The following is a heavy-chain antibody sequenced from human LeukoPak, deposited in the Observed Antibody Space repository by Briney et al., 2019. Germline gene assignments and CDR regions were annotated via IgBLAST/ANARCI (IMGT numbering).Heavy chain of an antibody. CDR3: AGTVGAPQCFDY. D-gene: IGHD1-26*01. Sequence: GGSLRLSCAASGFTFSDYYMSWIRQAPGKGLEWISYISSSGSTIYYADSVKGRFTISRDNAKNSLYLQMNSLRADDTAVYYCAGTVGAPQCFDYWGQGTLVTVSS. CDR1: GFTFSDYY. V-gene: IGHV3-11*01. CDR2: ISSSGSTI. J-gene: IGHJ4*02.